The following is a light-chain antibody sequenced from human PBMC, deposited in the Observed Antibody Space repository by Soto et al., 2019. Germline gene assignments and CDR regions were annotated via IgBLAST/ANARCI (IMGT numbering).Light chain of an antibody. CDR2: LEGSGSY. V-gene: IGLV4-60*02. J-gene: IGLJ3*02. Sequence: QPVLTQSSSASASLGSSVKLTCTLSSGHSSYIIAWHQQQPGKAPRYLMKLEGSGSYNKGSGVPDRFSGSSSGADRYLTISNLLFEDEADYYCETWESNTGVFGGGTKLTVL. CDR1: SGHSSYI. CDR3: ETWESNTGV.